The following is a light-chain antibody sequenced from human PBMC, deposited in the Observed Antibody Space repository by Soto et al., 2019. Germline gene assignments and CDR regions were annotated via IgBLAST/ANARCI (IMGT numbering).Light chain of an antibody. J-gene: IGKJ5*01. CDR3: QQRSNWPPIT. Sequence: EILFTQSPATRYLSPGERAPLSCGASQSVSSYLASYQQKPGQAPRLLIYDASNRANGIPARISGGGSWTNLTLTISSLEAEDFAVYYCQQRSNWPPITFGQGTRLEIK. CDR1: QSVSSY. CDR2: DAS. V-gene: IGKV3-11*01.